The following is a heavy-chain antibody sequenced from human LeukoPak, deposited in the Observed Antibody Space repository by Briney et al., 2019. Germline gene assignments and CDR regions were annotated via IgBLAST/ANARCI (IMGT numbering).Heavy chain of an antibody. V-gene: IGHV4-61*02. Sequence: SETLSLTCTVSGGSISSGSDYWSWIRQPAGKGLEWIGRIYTSGSTNYNPSLKSRVTISVDTSKNQFSLKLSSVTAADTAVYYCARGGFCSGGSCYPYFDNWGQGTLVTVSS. CDR3: ARGGFCSGGSCYPYFDN. CDR1: GGSISSGSDY. CDR2: IYTSGST. J-gene: IGHJ4*02. D-gene: IGHD2-15*01.